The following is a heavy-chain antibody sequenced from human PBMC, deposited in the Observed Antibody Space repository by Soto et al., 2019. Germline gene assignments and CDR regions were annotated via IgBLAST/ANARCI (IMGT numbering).Heavy chain of an antibody. CDR3: ASAWALPYYYSVMDV. D-gene: IGHD1-26*01. V-gene: IGHV1-24*01. J-gene: IGHJ6*02. CDR2: FDPEDGGT. Sequence: PSENVACKVSGYTLTELSMHWVRQAPGKGLEWMGGFDPEDGGTIYAQKFQGRVTMTEDTSTDTAYMELSSLRSEDTAVYYCASAWALPYYYSVMDVWG. CDR1: GYTLTELS.